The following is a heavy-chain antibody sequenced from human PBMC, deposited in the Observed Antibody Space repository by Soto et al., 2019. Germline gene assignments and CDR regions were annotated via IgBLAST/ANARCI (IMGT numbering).Heavy chain of an antibody. V-gene: IGHV3-7*03. J-gene: IGHJ4*02. CDR1: RLTFIPYW. CDR3: ARDVSSEYASILDV. CDR2: IKEDGSVK. D-gene: IGHD3-3*01. Sequence: PGGSLRLCRGGFRLTFIPYWMTRVRQAPGKGLEWVASIKEDGSVKNYADSVKGRFTVSRDNVKRAMFLQMTSVRVDDTAVYFCARDVSSEYASILDVRGRGARVTVSS.